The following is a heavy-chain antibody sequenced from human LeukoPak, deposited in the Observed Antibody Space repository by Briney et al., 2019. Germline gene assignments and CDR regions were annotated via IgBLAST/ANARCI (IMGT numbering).Heavy chain of an antibody. CDR2: ISAYNGNT. J-gene: IGHJ6*02. Sequence: ASVKVSCKASGYTFTSYGISWVRQAPGQGLEWMGWISAYNGNTNYAQKLQGRVTMTTDTSTSTAYMELRSLRSDDTAVYYCARGRDSSSWSFTHYYYYYGTDVWGQGTTVTVSS. D-gene: IGHD6-13*01. CDR1: GYTFTSYG. CDR3: ARGRDSSSWSFTHYYYYYGTDV. V-gene: IGHV1-18*01.